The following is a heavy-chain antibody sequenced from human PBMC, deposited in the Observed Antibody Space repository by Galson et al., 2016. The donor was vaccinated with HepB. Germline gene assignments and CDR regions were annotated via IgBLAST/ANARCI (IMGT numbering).Heavy chain of an antibody. J-gene: IGHJ6*03. D-gene: IGHD1-1*01. CDR2: INSYGGDT. CDR1: GFTFSRYA. Sequence: SLRLSCAASGFTFSRYAMNWVRQAPGKGLQYVSPINSYGGDTKYVDSVTGRFTISRDNSKNTLYHQMSSLRAEDSAVYYCVRAQTKQADHNYYHMDVWGKGTTVTVSS. CDR3: VRAQTKQADHNYYHMDV. V-gene: IGHV3-64D*06.